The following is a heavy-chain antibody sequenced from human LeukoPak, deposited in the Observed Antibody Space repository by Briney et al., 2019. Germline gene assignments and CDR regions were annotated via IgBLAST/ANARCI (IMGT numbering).Heavy chain of an antibody. CDR3: AILRHYDFWSGYYHFDY. CDR2: MNPNSGNT. V-gene: IGHV1-8*03. Sequence: GASVKVFCKASGYTFTSYDINWVRQATGQGLEWMGWMNPNSGNTGYAQKFQGRVTITRNTSISTAYMELSSLRSEDTAVYYCAILRHYDFWSGYYHFDYWGQGTLVTVSS. D-gene: IGHD3-3*01. CDR1: GYTFTSYD. J-gene: IGHJ4*02.